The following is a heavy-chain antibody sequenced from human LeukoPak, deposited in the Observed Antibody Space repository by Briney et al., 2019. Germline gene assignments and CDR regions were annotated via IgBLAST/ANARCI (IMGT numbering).Heavy chain of an antibody. Sequence: GGSLRLSCAASGFTFSSYSMNWVCQAPGKGLEWVSSISSSSSYIYYADSVKGRFTISRDNAKNSLYLQMNSLRAEDTAVYYCAREGAVLEWLFTFDPWGQGTLVTVSS. CDR2: ISSSSSYI. J-gene: IGHJ5*02. CDR3: AREGAVLEWLFTFDP. V-gene: IGHV3-21*01. D-gene: IGHD3-3*02. CDR1: GFTFSSYS.